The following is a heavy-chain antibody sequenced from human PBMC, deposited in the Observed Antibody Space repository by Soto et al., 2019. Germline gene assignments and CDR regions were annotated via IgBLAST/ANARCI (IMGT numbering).Heavy chain of an antibody. J-gene: IGHJ4*02. Sequence: QVQLVESGGGVVQPGRSLRLSCAASGFMFTNHGMHWVRQAPGKGLEWVAVIWSDGNKRYYADSVKGRFTVSRDTSKNTLYLQMNNLRADDTAVYYCVRGXXWSDEASDYWGQGTLVTVSS. CDR3: VRGXXWSDEASDY. CDR1: GFMFTNHG. D-gene: IGHD1-1*01. CDR2: IWSDGNKR. V-gene: IGHV3-33*01.